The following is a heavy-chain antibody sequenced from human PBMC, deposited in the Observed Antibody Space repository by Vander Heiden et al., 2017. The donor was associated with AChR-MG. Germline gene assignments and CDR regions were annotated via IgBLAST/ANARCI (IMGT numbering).Heavy chain of an antibody. J-gene: IGHJ3*02. CDR2: ISAYNGNT. D-gene: IGHD5-18*01. Sequence: QVQLVQSGAEVKKPGASVKVSCKASGYTFTSYGISWVRQAPGQGLEWMGWISAYNGNTNYAQKLQGRVTMTTDTSTSTAYMELRSLRSDDTAVYYCARDASWGGYSYGHDAFDIWGQGTMVTVSS. CDR3: ARDASWGGYSYGHDAFDI. V-gene: IGHV1-18*01. CDR1: GYTFTSYG.